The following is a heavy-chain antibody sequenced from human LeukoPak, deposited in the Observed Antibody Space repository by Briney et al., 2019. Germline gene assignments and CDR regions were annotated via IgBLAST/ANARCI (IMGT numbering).Heavy chain of an antibody. Sequence: QPGGSLRLSCAASGFTFSGYWMHWVRQAPGKGLEWVAVTSSDLNVKLYADSVKGRFTISRDNSRSTLYLQMNSLRPEDTAIYYCAREGYYGSGSPPSLYFDYWGQGTLVTVSS. V-gene: IGHV3-30*03. D-gene: IGHD3-10*01. CDR3: AREGYYGSGSPPSLYFDY. CDR1: GFTFSGYW. J-gene: IGHJ4*02. CDR2: TSSDLNVK.